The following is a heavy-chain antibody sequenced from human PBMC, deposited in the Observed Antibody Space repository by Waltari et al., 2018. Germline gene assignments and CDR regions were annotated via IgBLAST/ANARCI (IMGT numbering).Heavy chain of an antibody. J-gene: IGHJ6*02. D-gene: IGHD6-19*01. CDR2: IIPIFGTA. Sequence: QVQLVQSGAEVKKPGSSVKVSCKASGGTFSSYAISWVRQAPGQGLEWMGGIIPIFGTANYAQKFQGRVTITTDESTSTAYMELSSLRSEDTAVYYCARMSSSGGAPYYYYGMDVWGQGTTVTVSS. CDR1: GGTFSSYA. CDR3: ARMSSSGGAPYYYYGMDV. V-gene: IGHV1-69*05.